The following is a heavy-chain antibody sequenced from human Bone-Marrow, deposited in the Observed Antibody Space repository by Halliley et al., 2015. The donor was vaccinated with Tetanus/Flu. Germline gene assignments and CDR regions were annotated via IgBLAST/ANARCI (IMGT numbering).Heavy chain of an antibody. V-gene: IGHV3-53*01. Sequence: CAASGFAVSSNFMSWVRQAPGKGLEWVSVLYSVGNTYYADSVKGRFSISRDNSNNTLFLEMNSLRAEDTAVYYCARGYWYSGLDVWGQGTTVTVSS. J-gene: IGHJ6*02. CDR3: ARGYWYSGLDV. CDR2: LYSVGNT. CDR1: GFAVSSNF.